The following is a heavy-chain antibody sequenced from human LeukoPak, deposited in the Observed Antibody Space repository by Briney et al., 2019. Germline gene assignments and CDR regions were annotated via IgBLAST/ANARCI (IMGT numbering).Heavy chain of an antibody. V-gene: IGHV3-30*18. CDR3: AKEWVLWFGLDY. CDR2: ISYDGSNK. J-gene: IGHJ4*02. CDR1: GFTFSSYG. Sequence: GRSLRLSCAASGFTFSSYGMHWVRQAPGKGLEWVAVISYDGSNKYYADSVKGRFTISRDNSKNTLYLQMNSLRAEDTAVYYCAKEWVLWFGLDYWGQGTLVTVSS. D-gene: IGHD3-10*01.